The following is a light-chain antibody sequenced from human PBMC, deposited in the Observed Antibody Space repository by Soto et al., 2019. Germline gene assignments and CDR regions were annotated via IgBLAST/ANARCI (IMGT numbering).Light chain of an antibody. Sequence: QSALTQPASVSGSPGQSITISCTGTSSDVGSYNLVSWYQQRPGKAPQLIIYEGSKRPSGVSICYSASKSGNTASLTISGLEAEDESDYYCCSYARGGTYVFGTGTKLTVL. CDR3: CSYARGGTYV. CDR2: EGS. J-gene: IGLJ1*01. CDR1: SSDVGSYNL. V-gene: IGLV2-23*01.